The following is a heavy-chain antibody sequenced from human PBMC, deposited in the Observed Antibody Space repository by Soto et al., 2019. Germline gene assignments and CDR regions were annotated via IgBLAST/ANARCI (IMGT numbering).Heavy chain of an antibody. D-gene: IGHD5-12*01. V-gene: IGHV1-3*05. CDR2: ISAGNGNT. Sequence: QVQLVQSGAEEKKPGASVKVSCKASGYTFTSYAIHWVRQAPGQRLEWMGWISAGNGNTKYSQNFQGRVTITRDTSASTAYMELSSMRYEDTAVYCCARNRDGYNYGAFDIWGQGTMVTVSS. CDR1: GYTFTSYA. J-gene: IGHJ3*02. CDR3: ARNRDGYNYGAFDI.